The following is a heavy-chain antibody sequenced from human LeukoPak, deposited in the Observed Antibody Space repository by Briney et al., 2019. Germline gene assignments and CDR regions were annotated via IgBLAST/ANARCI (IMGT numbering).Heavy chain of an antibody. CDR2: IKEDGSET. V-gene: IGHV3-7*01. CDR1: AFTFSRHW. J-gene: IGHJ4*02. Sequence: GGSLRRSCAVSAFTFSRHWMSWVRQAPGKGLEWVGNIKEDGSETYYVDSVKGRITISRDNATNSLYLQMNSLRAEDTAVYYCAREIQSPITDFDYWGQGTLVTVSS. CDR3: AREIQSPITDFDY.